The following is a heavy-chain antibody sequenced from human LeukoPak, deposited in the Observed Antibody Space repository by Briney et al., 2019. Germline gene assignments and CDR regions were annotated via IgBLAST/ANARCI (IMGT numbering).Heavy chain of an antibody. V-gene: IGHV3-69-1*02. CDR1: GFTFSNAW. Sequence: RGSLRLSCAASGFTFSNAWMSWVRQAPGKGRGWVSSIGTDGYSYSAVSVKGRFTISRDNAKSTLYLQMDSLTVEDTALYYCARGTIGGNPASAYWGQGTLVTVSS. D-gene: IGHD4-23*01. CDR2: IGTDGYS. CDR3: ARGTIGGNPASAY. J-gene: IGHJ4*02.